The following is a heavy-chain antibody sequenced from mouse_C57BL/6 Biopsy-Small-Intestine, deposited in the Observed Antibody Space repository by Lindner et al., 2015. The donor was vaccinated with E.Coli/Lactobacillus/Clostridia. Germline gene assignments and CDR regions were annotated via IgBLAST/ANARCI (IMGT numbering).Heavy chain of an antibody. Sequence: SVKVSCKASGGTFSSYAISWVRQAPGQGLEWMGGIIPIFGTANYAQKFQGRVTITADKSTSTAYMELSSLRSEDTAVYYCARGRRGSGSCYYYGMDVWGQGTTVTVSS. J-gene: IGHJ1*01. CDR2: IIPIFGTA. CDR3: ARGRRGSGSCYYYGMDV. CDR1: GGTFSSYA. V-gene: IGHV1-81*01. D-gene: IGHD1-1*01.